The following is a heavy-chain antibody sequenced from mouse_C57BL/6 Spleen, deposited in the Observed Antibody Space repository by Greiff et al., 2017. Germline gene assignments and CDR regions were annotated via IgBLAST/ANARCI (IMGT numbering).Heavy chain of an antibody. CDR1: GYTFTDYY. CDR2: IYPGSGNT. Sequence: QVQLQQSGAELVRPGASVKLSCKPSGYTFTDYYINWVKQRPGQGLEWIARIYPGSGNTYYNEKFKGKATLTAEKSSSTAYMQLSSLTSEDSSVXFCAREVYSNYDVYYFDYWGQGTTLTVSS. V-gene: IGHV1-76*01. D-gene: IGHD2-5*01. CDR3: AREVYSNYDVYYFDY. J-gene: IGHJ2*01.